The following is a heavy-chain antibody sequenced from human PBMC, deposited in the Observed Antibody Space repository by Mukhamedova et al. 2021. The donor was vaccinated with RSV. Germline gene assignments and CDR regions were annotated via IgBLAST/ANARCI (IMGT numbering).Heavy chain of an antibody. Sequence: HGRVTMTTDTSTSTAYMELRSLRSDDTAVYYCARDLFFPAAAGLIRFDYWGQGTLVTVSS. D-gene: IGHD6-13*01. V-gene: IGHV1-18*01. J-gene: IGHJ4*02. CDR3: ARDLFFPAAAGLIRFDY.